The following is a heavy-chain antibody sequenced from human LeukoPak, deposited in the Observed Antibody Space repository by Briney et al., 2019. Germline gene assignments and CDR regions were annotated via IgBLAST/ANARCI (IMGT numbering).Heavy chain of an antibody. V-gene: IGHV1-46*01. CDR3: ARDSSSYYFDY. J-gene: IGHJ4*02. D-gene: IGHD6-13*01. Sequence: GASVKVSCKASGYTFTSYYMHWVRQAPGQGLEWMGIINPSGGSTSYAQKFQGRVTMTRDTSTSTVYMGLSSLRSEDTAVYYCARDSSSYYFDYWGQGTLVTVSS. CDR1: GYTFTSYY. CDR2: INPSGGST.